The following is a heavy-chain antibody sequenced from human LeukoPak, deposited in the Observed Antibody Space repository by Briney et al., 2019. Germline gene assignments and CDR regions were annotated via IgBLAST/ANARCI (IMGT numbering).Heavy chain of an antibody. J-gene: IGHJ4*02. CDR1: GFTFSNAW. CDR3: ATTVATIAGMDH. V-gene: IGHV3-15*01. D-gene: IGHD5-24*01. CDR2: IKSIASGATI. Sequence: GGSLRLSCAPPGFTFSNAWVTWVRQAPGKGLEWVGRIKSIASGATIDNAAPVRGRFTVSRDDSKNMVYLHMNSLKTKDTAVYYCATTVATIAGMDHWGQGALVTVSS.